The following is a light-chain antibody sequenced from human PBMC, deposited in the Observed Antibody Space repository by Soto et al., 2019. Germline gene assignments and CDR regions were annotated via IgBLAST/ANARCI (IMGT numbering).Light chain of an antibody. CDR1: QSINSN. Sequence: EIVMAPSPASLSVSPGAGATLSCMASQSINSNLAWYQQKPGQAPRLFMFRASSRATGIPARFSGSGSGTEFTLTISRLEPEDSAVYYCQQYGSSSWTFGEGTKVDIK. CDR3: QQYGSSSWT. V-gene: IGKV3-15*01. J-gene: IGKJ1*01. CDR2: RAS.